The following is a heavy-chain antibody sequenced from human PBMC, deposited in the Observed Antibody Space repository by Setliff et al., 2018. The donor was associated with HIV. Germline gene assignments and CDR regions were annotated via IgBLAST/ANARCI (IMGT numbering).Heavy chain of an antibody. D-gene: IGHD3-9*01. Sequence: SETLSLTCTVSGSSISSTSYYWGWIRQPPGTGLEWIGSISSSGNTYYNPSLKSRVTTSVDTPKNQFSLKLNSVTAADTAVYYCAKTIGRYFDIFDNWGQGTLVTVSS. CDR3: AKTIGRYFDIFDN. V-gene: IGHV4-39*01. J-gene: IGHJ4*02. CDR2: ISSSGNT. CDR1: GSSISSTSYY.